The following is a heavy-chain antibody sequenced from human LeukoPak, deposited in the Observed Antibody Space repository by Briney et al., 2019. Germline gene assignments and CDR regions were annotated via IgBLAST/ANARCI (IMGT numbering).Heavy chain of an antibody. Sequence: ASVKVACKASGNTFTNYYMHWVRQAPGQGLEWMGWINPNSGGTNYAQKFQGWVTMTRDTSISTAYMELSRLRSDDTAVYYCARGEGGAGTLYYYYGMDVWGQGTTV. CDR1: GNTFTNYY. CDR3: ARGEGGAGTLYYYYGMDV. J-gene: IGHJ6*02. CDR2: INPNSGGT. V-gene: IGHV1-2*04. D-gene: IGHD1-7*01.